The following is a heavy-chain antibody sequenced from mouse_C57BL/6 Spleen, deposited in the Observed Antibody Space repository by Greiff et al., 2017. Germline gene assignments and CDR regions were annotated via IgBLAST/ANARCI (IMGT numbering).Heavy chain of an antibody. Sequence: DVQLQESGPGMVKPSQSLSLTCTVTGYSITSGYDWHWIRHFPGNKLEWMGYISYSGSTNYNPSLKSRISITHDTSKNHFFLKLNSVTTEDTATYYCARPYYSNSWFAYWGQGTLVTVSA. CDR2: ISYSGST. D-gene: IGHD2-5*01. J-gene: IGHJ3*01. CDR3: ARPYYSNSWFAY. CDR1: GYSITSGYD. V-gene: IGHV3-1*01.